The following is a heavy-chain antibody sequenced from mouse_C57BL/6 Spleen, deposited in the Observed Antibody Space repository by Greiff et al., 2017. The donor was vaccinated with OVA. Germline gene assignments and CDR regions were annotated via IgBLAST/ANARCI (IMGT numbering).Heavy chain of an antibody. J-gene: IGHJ3*01. CDR2: ISYDGSN. CDR1: GYSITSGYY. V-gene: IGHV3-6*01. CDR3: AGDSSGSAWFAY. D-gene: IGHD3-2*02. Sequence: ESGPGLVKPSQSLSLTCSVTGYSITSGYYWNWIRQFPGNKLEWMGYISYDGSNNYNPSLKNRISITRDTSKNQFFLKLNSVTTEDTATYYCAGDSSGSAWFAYWGQGTLVTVSA.